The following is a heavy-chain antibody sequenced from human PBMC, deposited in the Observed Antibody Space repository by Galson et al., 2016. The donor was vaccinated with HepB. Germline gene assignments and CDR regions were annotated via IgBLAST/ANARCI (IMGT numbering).Heavy chain of an antibody. J-gene: IGHJ4*02. CDR1: GFAFSSFA. CDR3: VRGVYGCSYFDP. Sequence: SLRLSCAASGFAFSSFAMNWVRQSPRKGLEWVSYISTSTVYYADSVKGRFTISRDNAENSLYLEMNNLRDDDTAVYYCVRGVYGCSYFDPWGQGTLYTVS. CDR2: ISTSTV. V-gene: IGHV3-48*02. D-gene: IGHD3-10*02.